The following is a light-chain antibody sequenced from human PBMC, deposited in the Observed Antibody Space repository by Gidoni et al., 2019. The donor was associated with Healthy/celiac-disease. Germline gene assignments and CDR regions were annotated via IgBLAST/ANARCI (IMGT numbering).Light chain of an antibody. Sequence: QSVLTQPPSASGSPGQRVTISCSGSSPIIGSNYVYWYQQLPGTAPKLPIYRNNQLPLWVPDLFSVSKSGTSAALAISGLRSEDEADYYCAAWDDSLSGPYVVFGGGTKLTVL. CDR3: AAWDDSLSGPYVV. CDR2: RNN. J-gene: IGLJ2*01. CDR1: SPIIGSNY. V-gene: IGLV1-47*01.